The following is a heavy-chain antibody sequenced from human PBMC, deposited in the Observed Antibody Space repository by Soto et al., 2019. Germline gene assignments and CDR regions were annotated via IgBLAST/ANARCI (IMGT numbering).Heavy chain of an antibody. CDR1: GFTFSSYG. Sequence: GGSLRLSCAASGFTFSSYGMHWVRQAPGKGLEWVAVISYDGSNKYYADSVKGRFTISRDNSKNTLYLQMNSLRAEDTAVYYCAKDYGYAWLRYWFDPWGQGTLVTVSS. V-gene: IGHV3-30*18. CDR3: AKDYGYAWLRYWFDP. CDR2: ISYDGSNK. D-gene: IGHD5-12*01. J-gene: IGHJ5*02.